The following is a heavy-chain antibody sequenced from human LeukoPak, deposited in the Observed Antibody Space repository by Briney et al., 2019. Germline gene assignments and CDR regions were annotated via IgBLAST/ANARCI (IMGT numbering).Heavy chain of an antibody. CDR2: IKQDGSVK. CDR3: ATSTEAAGSD. V-gene: IGHV3-7*03. CDR1: GFTFSTCS. D-gene: IGHD6-13*01. J-gene: IGHJ4*02. Sequence: GGSLRHSCAASGFTFSTCSMSWVRQAPGKGLKWVANIKQDGSVKYYVDSVKGRFTISRDNAENSLYLQMNSLRVEDTAVYYCATSTEAAGSDWGQGTLVTVSS.